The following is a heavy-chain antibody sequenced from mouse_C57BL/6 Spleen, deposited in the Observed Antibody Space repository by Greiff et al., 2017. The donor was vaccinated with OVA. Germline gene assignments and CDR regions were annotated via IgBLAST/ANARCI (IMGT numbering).Heavy chain of an antibody. CDR2: IYPSDSET. Sequence: QVQLQQPGAELVRPGSSVKLSCKASGYTFTSYWMDWVKQRPGQGLEWIGNIYPSDSETHYNQKFKDKATLTVDKSSSTAYMQLSSLTSEDSAVYYWAREAYYGSSYWYFDVWGTGTTVTVSS. J-gene: IGHJ1*03. D-gene: IGHD1-1*01. V-gene: IGHV1-61*01. CDR3: AREAYYGSSYWYFDV. CDR1: GYTFTSYW.